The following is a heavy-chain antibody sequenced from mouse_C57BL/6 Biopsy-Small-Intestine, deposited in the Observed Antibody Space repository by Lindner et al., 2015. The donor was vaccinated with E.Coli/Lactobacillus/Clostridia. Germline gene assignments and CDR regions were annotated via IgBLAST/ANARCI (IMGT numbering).Heavy chain of an antibody. CDR1: GYTFTSYW. CDR2: IDPADTYT. CDR3: ARREGNYGRNAMDY. D-gene: IGHD2-1*01. Sequence: VQLQESGAELVRPGTSVKLSCKASGYTFTSYWMHWVKQRPGRGLEWIGVIDPADTYTNYNQKFKDKATLTVDTSSSTAYMQLSSLTSEDSAVYYCARREGNYGRNAMDYWGQGTSVTVSS. V-gene: IGHV1-59*01. J-gene: IGHJ4*01.